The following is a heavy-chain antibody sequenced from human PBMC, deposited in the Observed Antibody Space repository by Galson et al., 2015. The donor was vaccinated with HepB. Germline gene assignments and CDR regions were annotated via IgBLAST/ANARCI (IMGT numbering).Heavy chain of an antibody. CDR1: GFTFSSHA. D-gene: IGHD2-21*01. Sequence: LRLSCSAPGFTFSSHAMNWVRQAPGKGLEWVSGINNDGGGAKHADSVKGRFSISRDNSRNTLYLQMNTLRVEDTAVYYCATRDWGLVLGGWGQGSLVTVSS. V-gene: IGHV3-23*01. CDR2: INNDGGGA. CDR3: ATRDWGLVLGG. J-gene: IGHJ4*02.